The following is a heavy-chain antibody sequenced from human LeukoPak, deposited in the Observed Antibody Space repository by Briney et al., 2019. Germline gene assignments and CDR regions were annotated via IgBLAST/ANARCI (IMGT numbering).Heavy chain of an antibody. D-gene: IGHD6-13*01. V-gene: IGHV4-59*10. Sequence: SETLSLTCAVYGGSFSGYYWNWIRQPAGKGLEWIGRIYTSGSTNYNPSLKSRVTMSVDTSKNQFSLKLSSVTAADTAVYYCARGGFPIAAADMSIFDPWGQGTLVTVSS. CDR2: IYTSGST. CDR1: GGSFSGYY. J-gene: IGHJ5*02. CDR3: ARGGFPIAAADMSIFDP.